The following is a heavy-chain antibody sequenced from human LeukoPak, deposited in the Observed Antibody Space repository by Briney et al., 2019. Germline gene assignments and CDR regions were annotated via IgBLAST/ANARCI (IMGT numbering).Heavy chain of an antibody. D-gene: IGHD1-1*01. CDR3: ARQLESASDY. CDR1: GGSFSGYY. J-gene: IGHJ4*02. Sequence: SETLSLPCTVYGGSFSGYYWGWIRQPPGRGLEWIGEINHSGSTNYNPSLKSRVTISVDTSKNQFSLKLSSVTAADTAVYYCARQLESASDYWGQGTLVTVSS. V-gene: IGHV4-34*01. CDR2: INHSGST.